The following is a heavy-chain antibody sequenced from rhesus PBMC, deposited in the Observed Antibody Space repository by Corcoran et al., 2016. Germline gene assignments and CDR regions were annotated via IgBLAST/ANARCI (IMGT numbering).Heavy chain of an antibody. J-gene: IGHJ4*01. V-gene: IGHV4-122*02. CDR2: LSYSGST. Sequence: QVQLQESGPGLVKPSETLSLTCAVSGGSISSSYYYWSWIRPAPGKGLEWIGYLSYSGSTSYNPSLKSRVTISRDTSKNQFSLKLSSVTAADTAVYYCARDDYGNYPIDYWGQGVLVTVSS. CDR3: ARDDYGNYPIDY. D-gene: IGHD4-35*01. CDR1: GGSISSSYYY.